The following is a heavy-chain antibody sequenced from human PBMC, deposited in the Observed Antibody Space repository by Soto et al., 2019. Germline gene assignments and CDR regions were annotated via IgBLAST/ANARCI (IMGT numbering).Heavy chain of an antibody. CDR2: INAGNGNT. D-gene: IGHD3-3*01. Sequence: QVQLVQSGAEVKKPGASVKVSCKASGYTFTSYAMHWVRQAPGQRLEWMGWINAGNGNTKYSQKFQGRVTITRDTSASTAYLEMSSLRSEDTAVYYCATDLLFLVVNPYGMDVWGQVTTVTVSS. CDR1: GYTFTSYA. J-gene: IGHJ6*02. CDR3: ATDLLFLVVNPYGMDV. V-gene: IGHV1-3*01.